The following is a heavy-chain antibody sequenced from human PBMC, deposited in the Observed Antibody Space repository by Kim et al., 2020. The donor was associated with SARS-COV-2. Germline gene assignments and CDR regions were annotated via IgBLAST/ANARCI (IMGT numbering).Heavy chain of an antibody. CDR2: IYYSGST. CDR1: GGSISSSSYY. J-gene: IGHJ5*02. CDR3: ARSIAAVYNWFDP. V-gene: IGHV4-39*01. D-gene: IGHD6-13*01. Sequence: SETLSLTCTVSGGSISSSSYYWGWIRQPPGKGLEWIGSIYYSGSTYYNPSLKSRVTISVDTSKNQFSLKLSSVTAADTAVYYCARSIAAVYNWFDPWGQG.